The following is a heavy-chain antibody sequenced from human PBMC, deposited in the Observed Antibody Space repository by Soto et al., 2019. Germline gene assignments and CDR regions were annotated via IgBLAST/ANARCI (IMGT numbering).Heavy chain of an antibody. CDR2: ISNDGTNK. J-gene: IGHJ4*02. D-gene: IGHD1-26*01. CDR1: GFTFSGVG. V-gene: IGHV3-30*03. CDR3: AEYEAFSATYYIDS. Sequence: QVQLVESGGGVVQPGRSLRLSCVGSGFTFSGVGMHWVRQAPGKGLEWVAFISNDGTNKNYADSVKGRLTISRDNSRSTLSLHMSSLRPEDSGVYHCAEYEAFSATYYIDSWGQGALVSVS.